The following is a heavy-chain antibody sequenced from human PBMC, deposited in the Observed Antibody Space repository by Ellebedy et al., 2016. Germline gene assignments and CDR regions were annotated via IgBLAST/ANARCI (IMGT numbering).Heavy chain of an antibody. V-gene: IGHV3-64*04. CDR2: ITSNGRTT. CDR3: ARDLTFVPGAPFDY. J-gene: IGHJ4*02. D-gene: IGHD2-2*01. Sequence: GGSLRLSCSGSGFSFTGYVMHWVRQAPGKGLEYLSAITSNGRTTYYADSVGGRFTISRDNSNDTVFLQMNSLRDEDTAVYYCARDLTFVPGAPFDYWGQGTLVTVSS. CDR1: GFSFTGYV.